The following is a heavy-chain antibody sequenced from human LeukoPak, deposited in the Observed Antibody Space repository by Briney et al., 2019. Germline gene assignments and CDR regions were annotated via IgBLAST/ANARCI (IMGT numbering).Heavy chain of an antibody. Sequence: PGGSLRLSCAASGFTFSSYGMHWVRQAPGKGLEWVAVIWYDGSNKYYADSVKGRFTISRDNSKNTLYLQMNSLRAEDTAVYYCARERYSSSWYDYWGQGTLVTVSS. CDR3: ARERYSSSWYDY. J-gene: IGHJ4*02. CDR1: GFTFSSYG. CDR2: IWYDGSNK. V-gene: IGHV3-33*01. D-gene: IGHD6-13*01.